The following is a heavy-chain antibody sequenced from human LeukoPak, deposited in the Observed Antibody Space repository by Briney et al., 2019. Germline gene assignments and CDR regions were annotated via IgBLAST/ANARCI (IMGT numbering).Heavy chain of an antibody. Sequence: ASAKVSCKAYGYTFTSYGISWVRQARGQGLEWMGWISAYNGSSNYAQKLPGRVPMPTDTPTSTAYMELRSLRSDDTALYYCARDTPKPRGYSSGWSPSRTTYYYYGMDVWGQGTTVTVSS. D-gene: IGHD6-19*01. CDR3: ARDTPKPRGYSSGWSPSRTTYYYYGMDV. CDR2: ISAYNGSS. CDR1: GYTFTSYG. J-gene: IGHJ6*02. V-gene: IGHV1-18*01.